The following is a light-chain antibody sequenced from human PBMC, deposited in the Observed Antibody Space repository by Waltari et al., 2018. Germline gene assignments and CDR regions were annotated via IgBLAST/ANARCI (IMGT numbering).Light chain of an antibody. Sequence: EIVLTQSPATLSLSPGERATLSCRASQSVSSYLAWYQQKPGHAPRRLIYYASHRATGIPARFSGSGSGTDFTLTISSLEPEDFAVYYCQQRSNWPPLTFGGGTKVEIK. J-gene: IGKJ4*01. CDR3: QQRSNWPPLT. CDR1: QSVSSY. CDR2: YAS. V-gene: IGKV3-11*01.